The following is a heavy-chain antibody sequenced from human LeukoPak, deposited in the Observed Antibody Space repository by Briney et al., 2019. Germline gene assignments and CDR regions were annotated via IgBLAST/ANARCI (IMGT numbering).Heavy chain of an antibody. CDR1: GYTFTSYG. V-gene: IGHV1-18*01. CDR2: ISAYNGNT. J-gene: IGHJ6*02. D-gene: IGHD3-22*01. CDR3: ARESNGYYPGDGMDV. Sequence: EALVKVSCKASGYTFTSYGISWVRQAPGQGLEWMGWISAYNGNTNYAQKLQGRVTMTTDTSTSTAYMELRSLGSDDTAVYYCARESNGYYPGDGMDVWGQGTTVTVSS.